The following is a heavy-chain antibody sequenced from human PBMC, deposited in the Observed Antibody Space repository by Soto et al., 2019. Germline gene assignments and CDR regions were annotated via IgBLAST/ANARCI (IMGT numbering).Heavy chain of an antibody. CDR2: SIPILGIA. J-gene: IGHJ6*03. Sequence: QVQLVQSGAEVKKPGSSVKVSCKASGGTFSSYTISWVRQAPGQGLEWMGRSIPILGIATYAQKFRGRVTITPDNSTSTAYMELSSLRSEDTAVYYCASAYGDYDSYYYYTAVWGKGTTVTVSS. CDR1: GGTFSSYT. CDR3: ASAYGDYDSYYYYTAV. D-gene: IGHD4-17*01. V-gene: IGHV1-69*02.